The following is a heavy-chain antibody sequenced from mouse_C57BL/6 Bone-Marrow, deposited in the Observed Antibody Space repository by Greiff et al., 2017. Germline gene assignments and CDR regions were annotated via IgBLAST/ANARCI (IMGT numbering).Heavy chain of an antibody. V-gene: IGHV1-22*01. D-gene: IGHD2-5*01. CDR3: ARKSNYVGTWFAY. CDR2: INPNNGGT. Sequence: VQLQQSGPELVKPGASVKMSCKASGYTFTDYNMHWVKQSHGKSLEWIGYINPNNGGTSYNQKFKGKATLTVNKSSSTAYMELRSLTSEDSAVYYCARKSNYVGTWFAYWGQGTLVTVSA. J-gene: IGHJ3*01. CDR1: GYTFTDYN.